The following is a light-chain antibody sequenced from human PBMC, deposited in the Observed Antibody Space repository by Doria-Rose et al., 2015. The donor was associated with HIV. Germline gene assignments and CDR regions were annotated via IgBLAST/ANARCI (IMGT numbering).Light chain of an antibody. V-gene: IGLV1-40*01. J-gene: IGLJ1*01. CDR2: GNT. Sequence: QSVVTQPPSVSGAPGQRVAISCTGSSSNIGAGFDVNWYQQFPGTAPKLLIHGNTNRPSGVPDRFSGSKSGTSASLAISGLRAEDEADCYCQSYDSRLSVYVFGTGTKVTVL. CDR3: QSYDSRLSVYV. CDR1: SSNIGAGFD.